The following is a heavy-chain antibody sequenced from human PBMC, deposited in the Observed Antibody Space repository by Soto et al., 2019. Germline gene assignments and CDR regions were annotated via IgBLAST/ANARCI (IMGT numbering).Heavy chain of an antibody. CDR1: GDSISTVDYF. Sequence: QVQLLESGPGLVRPSQTLSLTCSVSGDSISTVDYFWAWIRQPPGQALEYIGYIYKSATTYYNPSFEGRVAISLDTSKNHFSLNVTSVTAADTAVYFCARGRYCLTGRCFPNWFDSWGQGTLVTVSS. V-gene: IGHV4-30-4*01. D-gene: IGHD2-15*01. J-gene: IGHJ5*01. CDR2: IYKSATT. CDR3: ARGRYCLTGRCFPNWFDS.